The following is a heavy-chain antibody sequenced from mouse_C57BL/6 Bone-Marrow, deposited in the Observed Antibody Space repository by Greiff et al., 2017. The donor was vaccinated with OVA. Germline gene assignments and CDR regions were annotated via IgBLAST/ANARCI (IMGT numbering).Heavy chain of an antibody. CDR1: GYTFTSYW. Sequence: VQLQQPGAELVMPGASVKLSCKASGYTFTSYWMHWVKQRPGQGLEWIGEIDPSDSYTNSNQKFKGKSTLTVDKSSSTGCMQRSSLTSEDSAVYYCARIALLLYYFGYWGQGTTLTVSS. CDR2: IDPSDSYT. J-gene: IGHJ2*01. D-gene: IGHD1-1*01. CDR3: ARIALLLYYFGY. V-gene: IGHV1-69*01.